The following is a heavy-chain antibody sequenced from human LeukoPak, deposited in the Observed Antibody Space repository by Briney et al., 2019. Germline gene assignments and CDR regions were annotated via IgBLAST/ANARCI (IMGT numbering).Heavy chain of an antibody. CDR3: AKDGSFDY. Sequence: TSETLSLTCTVSGVSISSYYWSWIRQPPGKGLEWIGSFSYSGTTNYSPSLKSRVTISKDTSKNQFSLRLNSVTATDTAVYYCAKDGSFDYWGQGILVTVSS. CDR1: GVSISSYY. CDR2: FSYSGTT. V-gene: IGHV4-59*01. J-gene: IGHJ4*02.